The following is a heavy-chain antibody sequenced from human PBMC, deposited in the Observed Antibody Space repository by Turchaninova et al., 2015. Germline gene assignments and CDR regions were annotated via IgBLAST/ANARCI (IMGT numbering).Heavy chain of an antibody. Sequence: QVQLQQWGAGLLKPSETLSLTCAVYGGSFSGYYWSWIRQPPGKGLEWIGEFNHSGSTNYNPSLKSRVTISLATAKNPFSLKRSSVTAADTAVDYCARAIARYFDYWGQGTLVTVSS. D-gene: IGHD3-22*01. J-gene: IGHJ4*02. V-gene: IGHV4-34*01. CDR2: FNHSGST. CDR1: GGSFSGYY. CDR3: ARAIARYFDY.